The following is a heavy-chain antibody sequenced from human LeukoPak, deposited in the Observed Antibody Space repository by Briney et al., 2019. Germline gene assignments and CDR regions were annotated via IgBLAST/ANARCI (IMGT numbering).Heavy chain of an antibody. D-gene: IGHD3-10*01. V-gene: IGHV3-48*01. J-gene: IGHJ5*02. CDR2: ISNSSSTI. CDR3: ARDQGFGEALQADWFDP. CDR1: GFTFSSYS. Sequence: GGSLRLSCAASGFTFSSYSMNWVRQAPGKGLEWVSYISNSSSTIYYADSVKGRFTISRDNAKNSLYLQMNSLRAEDTAVYYCARDQGFGEALQADWFDPWGQGTLVTVSS.